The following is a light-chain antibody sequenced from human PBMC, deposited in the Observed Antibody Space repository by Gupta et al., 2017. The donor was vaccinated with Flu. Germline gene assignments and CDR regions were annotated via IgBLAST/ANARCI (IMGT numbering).Light chain of an antibody. J-gene: IGKJ1*01. CDR2: AAS. CDR1: QGISTW. V-gene: IGKV1-12*01. CDR3: QQDNSFPRT. Sequence: DLQMTQSRSSVSAPGGDRVTSTSRASQGISTWLAWYQQKPGKAPKLLICAASTWQSGAPPRFSGSGSETDFTLTISSLQPEDFATYYCQQDNSFPRTFGQGTQVEIE.